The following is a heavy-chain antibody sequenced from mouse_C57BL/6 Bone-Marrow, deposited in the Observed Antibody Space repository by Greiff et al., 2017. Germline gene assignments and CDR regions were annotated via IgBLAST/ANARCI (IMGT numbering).Heavy chain of an antibody. V-gene: IGHV1-26*01. CDR3: ARWGYPHAMDY. D-gene: IGHD2-2*01. CDR2: INPNNGGT. Sequence: EVQLQQSGPELVKPGASVKISCKASGYTFTDYYMNWVKQSHGKSLEWIGDINPNNGGTSYNQKFKGKATLTVDKSSSTAYMELRSLTSEDSAVYYCARWGYPHAMDYWGQGTSVTVSS. CDR1: GYTFTDYY. J-gene: IGHJ4*01.